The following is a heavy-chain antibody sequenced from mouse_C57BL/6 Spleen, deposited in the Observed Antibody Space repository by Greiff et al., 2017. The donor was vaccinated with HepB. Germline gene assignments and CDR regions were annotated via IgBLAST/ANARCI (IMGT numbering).Heavy chain of an antibody. CDR3: TRPGGAY. Sequence: QVQLQQSGAELVRPGASVTLSCKASGYTFTDYEMHWVKQTPVHGLEWIGAIDPETGGTAYNQKFKGKAILTADKPSSTAYMELRSLTSEDSAVYYCTRPGGAYWGQGTLVTVSA. J-gene: IGHJ3*01. CDR2: IDPETGGT. CDR1: GYTFTDYE. V-gene: IGHV1-15*01.